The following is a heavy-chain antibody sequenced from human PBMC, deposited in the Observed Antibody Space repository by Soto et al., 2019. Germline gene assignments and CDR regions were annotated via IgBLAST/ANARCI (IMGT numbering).Heavy chain of an antibody. D-gene: IGHD3-22*01. V-gene: IGHV6-1*01. CDR1: GDSVSSNSAA. J-gene: IGHJ3*02. CDR3: ASSGYQSHDFDI. CDR2: TYYRSKWYN. Sequence: SETISLTCAISGDSVSSNSAAWNWIRQSPSRGLEWLGRTYYRSKWYNDYAVSVKSRITINPDTSKNQFSLQLNSVTPEDTAVYYCASSGYQSHDFDIWGQGTMVTVSS.